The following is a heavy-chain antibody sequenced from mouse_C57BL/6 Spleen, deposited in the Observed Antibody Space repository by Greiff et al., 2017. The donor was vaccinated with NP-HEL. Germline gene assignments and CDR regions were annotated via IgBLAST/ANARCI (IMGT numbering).Heavy chain of an antibody. CDR1: GYSITSGYY. D-gene: IGHD2-4*01. CDR2: ISYDGSN. CDR3: ARGDDYDVYYAMDY. V-gene: IGHV3-6*01. J-gene: IGHJ4*01. Sequence: EVKLQESGPGLVKPSQSLSLTCSVTGYSITSGYYWNWIRQFPGNKLEWMGYISYDGSNNYNPSLKNRISITRDTSKNQFFLKLNSVTTEDTATYYCARGDDYDVYYAMDYWGQGTSVTVSS.